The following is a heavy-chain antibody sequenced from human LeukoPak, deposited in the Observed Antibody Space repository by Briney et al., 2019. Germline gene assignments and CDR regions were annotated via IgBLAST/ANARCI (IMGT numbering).Heavy chain of an antibody. Sequence: ASVKVSCKASGGTFSSYAISWVRQAPGQGLEWMGGIIPIFGTANYAQKFQGRVTITTDESTSTAYMELSSLRSEDTAVYYCARDKYAGANWFDPWGQGTLVTISS. J-gene: IGHJ5*02. CDR2: IIPIFGTA. V-gene: IGHV1-69*05. CDR1: GGTFSSYA. D-gene: IGHD2-2*01. CDR3: ARDKYAGANWFDP.